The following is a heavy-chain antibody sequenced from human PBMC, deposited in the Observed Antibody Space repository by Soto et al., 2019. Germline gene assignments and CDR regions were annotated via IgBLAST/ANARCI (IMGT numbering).Heavy chain of an antibody. V-gene: IGHV3-30*18. J-gene: IGHJ4*02. Sequence: QVQLVESGGGVVQPGRSLRLSCAASGFTFSSYGMHWVRQAPGKGLEWVAVISYDGSNKYYADSVKGRFTISRDNSKNTLYLQMNSLRAEDTAVYYCAKAPGSSSWDFDYWGQGTLVTVSS. CDR1: GFTFSSYG. D-gene: IGHD6-13*01. CDR3: AKAPGSSSWDFDY. CDR2: ISYDGSNK.